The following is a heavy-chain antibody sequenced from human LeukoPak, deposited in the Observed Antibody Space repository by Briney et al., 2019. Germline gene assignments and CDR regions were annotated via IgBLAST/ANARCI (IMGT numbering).Heavy chain of an antibody. V-gene: IGHV1-18*01. J-gene: IGHJ6*02. CDR1: GYSFTNFG. D-gene: IGHD3-16*01. CDR2: ISGYNGDT. CDR3: VRAPADPLRPYGMNV. Sequence: GASVKVSCKASGYSFTNFGVTWVRQAPGQGREGMGWISGYNGDTNYAQRFQGRVTMTTDASTSTAYMELKTLRSDDTAVFYCVRAPADPLRPYGMNVWGQGTTVIVSS.